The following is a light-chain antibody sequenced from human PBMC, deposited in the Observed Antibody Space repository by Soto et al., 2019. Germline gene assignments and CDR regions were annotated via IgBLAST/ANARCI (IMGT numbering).Light chain of an antibody. V-gene: IGKV3-11*01. J-gene: IGKJ4*01. CDR3: QHHNFSPLT. CDR1: QSVGSY. Sequence: EIVLTQSPATLSLSPGERATLSCRTSQSVGSYLAWYQHRPGQAPRLLIFDASNRASGIPARFRGSGSGTDFTLTISSLEPDYFAPSSSQHHNFSPLTSGGGT. CDR2: DAS.